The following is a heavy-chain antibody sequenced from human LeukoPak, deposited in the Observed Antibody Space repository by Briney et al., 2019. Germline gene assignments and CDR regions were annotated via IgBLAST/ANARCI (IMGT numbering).Heavy chain of an antibody. CDR2: INPNSGGT. V-gene: IGHV1-2*02. D-gene: IGHD3-10*01. Sequence: ASVKVSCKASGYTFTGYYMHWVRQAPGQGLEWMGWINPNSGGTNYAQKFQGRVTMTRDTSISTAYMELSRLRSDDTAVYYCARSGWFGEQYNWFDPWGQGTLVTVSS. CDR3: ARSGWFGEQYNWFDP. J-gene: IGHJ5*02. CDR1: GYTFTGYY.